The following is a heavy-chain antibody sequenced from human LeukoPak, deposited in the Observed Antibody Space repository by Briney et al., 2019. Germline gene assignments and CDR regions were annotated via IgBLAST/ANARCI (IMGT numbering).Heavy chain of an antibody. CDR2: INPDGITT. Sequence: PGGSLRLSCAASGFTFSTYWMHWVRQAPGKGLEWVSRINPDGITTTCADSVKGRFTISRDNAKNTLFLQMNSLRAKDTAVYYCARDYYYGMDVWGQGTTITVSS. V-gene: IGHV3-74*01. CDR1: GFTFSTYW. J-gene: IGHJ6*02. CDR3: ARDYYYGMDV.